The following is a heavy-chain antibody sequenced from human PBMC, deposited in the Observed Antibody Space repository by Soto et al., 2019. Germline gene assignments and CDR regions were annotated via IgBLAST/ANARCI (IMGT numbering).Heavy chain of an antibody. D-gene: IGHD3-22*01. J-gene: IGHJ6*02. V-gene: IGHV4-31*03. CDR3: ARDSSYYYDSSGYPTYYYYGMDV. CDR2: IYYSGST. CDR1: GGSISSGGYY. Sequence: QVQLQESGPGLVKPSQTLSLTCTVSGGSISSGGYYWSWIRQHPGKGLEWIGYIYYSGSTYYNPSLKRRVTISVDTSKNQFSLKLSSVTAADTSVYYCARDSSYYYDSSGYPTYYYYGMDVWGQGTTVTVSS.